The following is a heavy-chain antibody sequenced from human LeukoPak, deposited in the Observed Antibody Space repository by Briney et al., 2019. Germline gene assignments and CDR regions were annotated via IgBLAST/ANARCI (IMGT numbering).Heavy chain of an antibody. V-gene: IGHV3-23*01. J-gene: IGHJ6*03. D-gene: IGHD2-15*01. CDR3: AKNGDRGAFCSGGTCYPYYYYYMDV. Sequence: PRGSLRLSCAASGFTFSSYGMSWVRQAPGKGLEWVSAVSSTGGTTYYADSVKGRFTISRDNSKNTLFLQINSLRAEDTAVYYCAKNGDRGAFCSGGTCYPYYYYYMDVWGKGTTVTISS. CDR2: VSSTGGTT. CDR1: GFTFSSYG.